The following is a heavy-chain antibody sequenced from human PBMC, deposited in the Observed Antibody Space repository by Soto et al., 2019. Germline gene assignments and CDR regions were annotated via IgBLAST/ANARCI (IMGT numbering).Heavy chain of an antibody. CDR2: IIPIFGTA. V-gene: IGHV1-69*01. J-gene: IGHJ4*02. D-gene: IGHD4-17*01. Sequence: QVQLVQSGAEVKKPGSSVKVSCKASGGTFSSYAISWVRQAPGQGLEWMGGIIPIFGTANYAQKLQGRVTIPADESTSTAYMELSSLRSEDTAVYYCARGRSGDYGGGNDYWGQGTLVTVSS. CDR3: ARGRSGDYGGGNDY. CDR1: GGTFSSYA.